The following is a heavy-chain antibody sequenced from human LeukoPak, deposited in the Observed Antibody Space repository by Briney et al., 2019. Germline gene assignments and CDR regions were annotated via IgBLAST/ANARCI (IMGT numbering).Heavy chain of an antibody. CDR3: ARAPSEIGGYYPEYFRH. CDR1: GFTFSSYR. V-gene: IGHV3-74*01. J-gene: IGHJ1*01. CDR2: IKSDGST. D-gene: IGHD3-22*01. Sequence: PGGSLRLSCVASGFTFSSYRMHWVRQAPGKGLVWDSRIKSDGSTNYADSVKGRFTISRDNAKNTVSLQMNSLRAEDTGVYFCARAPSEIGGYYPEYFRHWGQGTLVTVSS.